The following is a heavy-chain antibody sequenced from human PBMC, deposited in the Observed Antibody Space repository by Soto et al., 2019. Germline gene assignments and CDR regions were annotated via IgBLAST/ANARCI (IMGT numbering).Heavy chain of an antibody. CDR3: AITKYDSSAYYYWYFGL. J-gene: IGHJ2*01. Sequence: QVELVQSGAEVKKPGSSVKVSCQASEDTFRNYAISWVRQAPGQGLEWMGGIIPIFGPANDAHKFQGRITITANTSDNTVYLKLSILRSEDTAVYYCAITKYDSSAYYYWYFGLWGRGSLVTVAS. D-gene: IGHD3-22*01. CDR2: IIPIFGPA. CDR1: EDTFRNYA. V-gene: IGHV1-69*06.